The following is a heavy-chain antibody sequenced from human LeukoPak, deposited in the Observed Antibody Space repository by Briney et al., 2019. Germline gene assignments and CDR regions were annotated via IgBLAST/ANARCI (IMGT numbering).Heavy chain of an antibody. CDR1: GFTFSSYG. J-gene: IGHJ4*02. D-gene: IGHD5-24*01. Sequence: PGESLRLSCAASGFTFSSYGMHWVRQAPGKGLEWVAVIWYDGSNKYYADSVKGRFTISRDNSKNTLYLQMNSLRAEDTAVYYCAKDGRDGYNLDYWGQGTLVTVSS. CDR2: IWYDGSNK. CDR3: AKDGRDGYNLDY. V-gene: IGHV3-33*06.